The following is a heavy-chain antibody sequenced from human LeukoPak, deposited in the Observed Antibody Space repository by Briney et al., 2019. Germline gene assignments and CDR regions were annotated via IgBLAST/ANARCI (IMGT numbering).Heavy chain of an antibody. CDR1: GFSFSSYW. Sequence: GGSLRLSCEASGFSFSSYWMTWVRQAPGKGLEWVANIKQDGSEKYYVDSVKGRFTISRDNAKTSVYLQMNNLRAEDTAVYYCAREDYYGSGNYVAWGGAFDVWGQGTTVTVSS. CDR2: IKQDGSEK. D-gene: IGHD3-10*01. V-gene: IGHV3-7*01. J-gene: IGHJ3*01. CDR3: AREDYYGSGNYVAWGGAFDV.